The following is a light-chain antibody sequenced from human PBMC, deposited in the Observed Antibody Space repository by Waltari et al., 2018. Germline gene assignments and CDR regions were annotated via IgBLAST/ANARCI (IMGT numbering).Light chain of an antibody. Sequence: DIVMTQTPLSLPVTPGEPASISCRSSQSLLDSEDGNTYLEWYLQKPGQSPHPLIYEVSNRASGVPDRFSGSGSDPDFTLKISRVEAEDVGVYYCMQGIEYPYSFGQETKVEVK. V-gene: IGKV2-40*01. CDR2: EVS. CDR3: MQGIEYPYS. J-gene: IGKJ2*03. CDR1: QSLLDSEDGNTY.